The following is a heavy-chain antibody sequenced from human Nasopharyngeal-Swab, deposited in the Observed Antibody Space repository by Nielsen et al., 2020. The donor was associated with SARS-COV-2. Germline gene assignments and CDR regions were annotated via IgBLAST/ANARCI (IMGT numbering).Heavy chain of an antibody. J-gene: IGHJ4*02. CDR3: ALYYDSSGSFGY. D-gene: IGHD3-22*01. CDR1: GFTFTSSA. Sequence: ASVKVSCKASGFTFTSSAMQWVRQAPGQGLEWMGWINPNSGGTNYAQKFQGRVTMTRDTSISTAYMELSRLRSDDTAVYYCALYYDSSGSFGYWGQGTLVTVSS. CDR2: INPNSGGT. V-gene: IGHV1-2*02.